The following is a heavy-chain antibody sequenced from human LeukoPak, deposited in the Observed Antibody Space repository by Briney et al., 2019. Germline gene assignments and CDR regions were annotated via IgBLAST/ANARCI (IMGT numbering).Heavy chain of an antibody. CDR1: VWTLCRSR. CDR2: ISGSASGHIT. Sequence: VWTLCRSRMTWFHQYTGKGLEWVSAISGSASGHITNYAASVKGRFTISRDNYKNTLYLQMNSLRVEDTAVYYCANHRSAFEFWGQGTLVTVSS. CDR3: ANHRSAFEF. V-gene: IGHV3-23*01. J-gene: IGHJ4*02. D-gene: IGHD3-10*01.